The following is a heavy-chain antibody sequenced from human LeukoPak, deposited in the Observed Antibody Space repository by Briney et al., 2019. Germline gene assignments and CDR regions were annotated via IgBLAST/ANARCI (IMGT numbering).Heavy chain of an antibody. Sequence: SETLSLTCSVSGGSISSSSYYWGWIRQPPGKGLEWIGSIYYSGSTYYNPSLKSRVTISVDTSKNQFSLKLSSVTAADTAVYYCARETSQKGAHYMDVWGKGTTVTISS. CDR1: GGSISSSSYY. CDR3: ARETSQKGAHYMDV. J-gene: IGHJ6*03. CDR2: IYYSGST. D-gene: IGHD3-16*01. V-gene: IGHV4-39*07.